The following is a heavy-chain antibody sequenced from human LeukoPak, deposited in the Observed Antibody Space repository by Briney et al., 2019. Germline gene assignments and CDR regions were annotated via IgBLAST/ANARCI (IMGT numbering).Heavy chain of an antibody. D-gene: IGHD6-13*01. CDR3: ARDSPLRTAAAGVWFDP. V-gene: IGHV1-18*01. CDR1: GYTFTSYG. Sequence: ASVKVSCKASGYTFTSYGISWVRQAPGQGLEWMGWISAYNGNTNYAQKLQGRVTMTTDTSTSTAYMELRSLRSDDTAVYYCARDSPLRTAAAGVWFDPWRQGTLVTVSS. J-gene: IGHJ5*02. CDR2: ISAYNGNT.